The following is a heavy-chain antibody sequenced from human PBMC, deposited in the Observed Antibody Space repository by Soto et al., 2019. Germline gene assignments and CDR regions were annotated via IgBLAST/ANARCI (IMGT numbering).Heavy chain of an antibody. Sequence: GGSLRLSCVASGITFWSRAMTWVRQAPGEGLEWVSSITDSGGDAKYADSVRGRFAISRDNSKNTLYLQMSSLRAEDSGVYYCARGSTDAYPGSRIFDFWGRGTLVTVSS. CDR1: GITFWSRA. CDR3: ARGSTDAYPGSRIFDF. D-gene: IGHD3-10*01. CDR2: ITDSGGDA. J-gene: IGHJ4*02. V-gene: IGHV3-23*01.